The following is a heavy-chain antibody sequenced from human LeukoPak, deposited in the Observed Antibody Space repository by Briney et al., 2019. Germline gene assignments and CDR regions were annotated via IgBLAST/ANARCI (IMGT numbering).Heavy chain of an antibody. Sequence: SVKVSCKASGGTFSSYAISWVRQAPGQGLEWMGGIIPIFGTANYAQKFRGRVTITTDESTSTAYMELSSLRSEDTAVYYCARGDDFWSGFFDYWGQGTLVTVSS. CDR1: GGTFSSYA. CDR3: ARGDDFWSGFFDY. V-gene: IGHV1-69*05. CDR2: IIPIFGTA. J-gene: IGHJ4*02. D-gene: IGHD3-3*01.